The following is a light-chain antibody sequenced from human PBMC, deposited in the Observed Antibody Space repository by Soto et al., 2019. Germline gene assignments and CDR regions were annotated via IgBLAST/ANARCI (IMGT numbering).Light chain of an antibody. Sequence: EIVMTQSPATLSVSPGETATLSCRASQSVRSKLALYQQKPGQGPRLLIYGASPRATGVPDRFSGSGSGTEFTLTISSLQSEDFAVYYCQQYSKWPPTFGQGTKVDI. CDR3: QQYSKWPPT. J-gene: IGKJ1*01. CDR2: GAS. CDR1: QSVRSK. V-gene: IGKV3-15*01.